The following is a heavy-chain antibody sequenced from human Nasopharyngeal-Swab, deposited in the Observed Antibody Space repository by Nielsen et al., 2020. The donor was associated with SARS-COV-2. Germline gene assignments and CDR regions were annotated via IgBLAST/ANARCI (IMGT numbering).Heavy chain of an antibody. J-gene: IGHJ4*02. Sequence: GGALRLAWAASGCTFSSHGVQWVRQDPDKGLEWVAVIWSDGSNKIYTDSVKGRFTFSRDNSKNTLYLQMNSLRTEDTAVYYCARDGMGGYPLYSFDSWGQGTLVTVSS. CDR1: GCTFSSHG. CDR3: ARDGMGGYPLYSFDS. V-gene: IGHV3-33*01. CDR2: IWSDGSNK. D-gene: IGHD1-26*01.